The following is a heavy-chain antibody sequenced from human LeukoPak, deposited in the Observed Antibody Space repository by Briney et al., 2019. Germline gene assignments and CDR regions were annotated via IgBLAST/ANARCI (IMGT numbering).Heavy chain of an antibody. D-gene: IGHD5-24*01. CDR3: AIVRERYLQVSHFDY. J-gene: IGHJ4*02. CDR2: ISYEGSDI. CDR1: RFTFSNFA. Sequence: GGYLRLSCAASRFTFSNFAMHWVRQAPGKGLEGVAVISYEGSDISYANSVKGQFTISRDNTRNTLYLQMSSLKTEDTTIYYCAIVRERYLQVSHFDYWGQGALVTVSS. V-gene: IGHV3-30*04.